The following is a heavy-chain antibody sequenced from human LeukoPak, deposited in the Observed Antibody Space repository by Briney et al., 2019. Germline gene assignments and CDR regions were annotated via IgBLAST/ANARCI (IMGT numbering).Heavy chain of an antibody. CDR2: INHSGST. D-gene: IGHD4-17*01. Sequence: PSETLSLTCAVYGGSFSGYYWSWIRQPPGKGLEWIGEINHSGSTNYDPSLKSRVTISVDTSKNQLSLKLSSVTAADTAVYYCARGNGDSKKRLDYWGQGTLVTVSS. CDR3: ARGNGDSKKRLDY. V-gene: IGHV4-34*01. J-gene: IGHJ4*02. CDR1: GGSFSGYY.